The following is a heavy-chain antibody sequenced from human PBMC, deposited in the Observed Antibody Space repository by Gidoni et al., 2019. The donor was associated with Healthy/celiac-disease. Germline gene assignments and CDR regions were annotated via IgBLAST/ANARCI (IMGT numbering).Heavy chain of an antibody. CDR1: VFTFSSYA. D-gene: IGHD5-18*01. V-gene: IGHV3-23*01. Sequence: EVQLLESGGGLVQPGGSLRLLCAASVFTFSSYAMSWVRQAPGKGLEWVSAISGSGGSTYYADCVKGRFTISRDNSKNTLYLQMNSLRAEDTAVYYCAKSPWIQLWLPPKSFDYWGQGTLVTVSS. CDR2: ISGSGGST. J-gene: IGHJ4*02. CDR3: AKSPWIQLWLPPKSFDY.